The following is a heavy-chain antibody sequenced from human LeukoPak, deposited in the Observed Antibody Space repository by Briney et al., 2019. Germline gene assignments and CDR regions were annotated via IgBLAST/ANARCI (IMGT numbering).Heavy chain of an antibody. CDR1: GFTFSNCA. V-gene: IGHV3-23*03. Sequence: GGSLRLSCAASGFTFSNCAMSWVRQAPGKGLEWVSVIYSGGGTYYADSVKGRFTISRDNSRNTLYFQMNSLRAEDTAVYYCAKAERWLYYDSWGQGTLVTVSS. J-gene: IGHJ4*02. CDR3: AKAERWLYYDS. D-gene: IGHD5-24*01. CDR2: IYSGGGT.